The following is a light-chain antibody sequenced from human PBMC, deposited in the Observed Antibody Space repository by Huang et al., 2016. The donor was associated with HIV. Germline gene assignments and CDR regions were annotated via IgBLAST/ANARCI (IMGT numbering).Light chain of an antibody. CDR1: QSVGTY. V-gene: IGKV1-39*01. CDR2: AAS. J-gene: IGKJ5*01. CDR3: QQSYGALSS. Sequence: IQMTQSPTSLSASVGDRVFISCRTSQSVGTYLNWYQQKPGKAPKLWISAASTLHNGVASSFSRGGAGTVFTLTIRGLRVDDFATYFCQQSYGALSSFGPGTRL.